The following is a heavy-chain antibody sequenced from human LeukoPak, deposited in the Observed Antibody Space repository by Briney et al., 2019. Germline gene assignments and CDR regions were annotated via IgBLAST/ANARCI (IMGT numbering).Heavy chain of an antibody. D-gene: IGHD6-19*01. CDR1: GFAFSTYW. V-gene: IGHV3-74*01. Sequence: AGGSLRLSCTLSGFAFSTYWMFWVRQAPGKGLVWVSQINPEGASTTYGDPAKGRFTASRDNAKNALHLQMNSLRVDDTAVYYCARGTAITAGIDFCGQGTLVTVSS. CDR2: INPEGAST. CDR3: ARGTAITAGIDF. J-gene: IGHJ4*02.